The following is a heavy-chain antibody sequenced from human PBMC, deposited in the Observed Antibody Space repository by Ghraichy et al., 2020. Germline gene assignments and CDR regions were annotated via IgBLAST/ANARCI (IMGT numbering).Heavy chain of an antibody. J-gene: IGHJ4*02. CDR2: INHSGST. Sequence: SETLSLTCAVYGGSFSGYYWSWIRQPPGKGLEWIGEINHSGSTNYNPSLKSRVTISVDTSKNQFSLKLSSVTAADTAVYYCASRVYCSGGSCHDYWGQGTLVTVSS. CDR1: GGSFSGYY. V-gene: IGHV4-34*01. D-gene: IGHD2-15*01. CDR3: ASRVYCSGGSCHDY.